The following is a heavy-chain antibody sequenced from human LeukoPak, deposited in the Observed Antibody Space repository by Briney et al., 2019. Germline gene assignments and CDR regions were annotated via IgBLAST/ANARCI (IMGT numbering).Heavy chain of an antibody. CDR2: SNHRGST. CDR3: ARGPPKIYYNGNGYYYFDY. Sequence: SEGLSVTCALYVWWFLGYYLMGMGQPPRRGVDGVGGSNHRGSTNYNPSLKSRVTISVDTSKNQFSLKLSSVTAADTAVYYCARGPPKIYYNGNGYYYFDYWGQGTLVTVSS. V-gene: IGHV4-34*01. CDR1: VWWFLGYY. D-gene: IGHD3-22*01. J-gene: IGHJ4*02.